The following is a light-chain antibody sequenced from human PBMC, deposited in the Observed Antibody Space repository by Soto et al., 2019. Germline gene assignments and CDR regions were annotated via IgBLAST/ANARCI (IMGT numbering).Light chain of an antibody. J-gene: IGLJ2*01. Sequence: QSALTQPASVSGSPGQSITISCTGTSSDVGGYNYVSWYQQHPGKAPKFMIYDVSNRPSGVSNRFSGSKSGNTASLTISGLQAEDEADYYCSSYTSSSTLVFGGGTKFTVL. V-gene: IGLV2-14*01. CDR2: DVS. CDR1: SSDVGGYNY. CDR3: SSYTSSSTLV.